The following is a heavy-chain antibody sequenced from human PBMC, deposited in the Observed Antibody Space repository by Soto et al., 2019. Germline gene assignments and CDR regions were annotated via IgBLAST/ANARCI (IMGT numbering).Heavy chain of an antibody. CDR3: TTDVGYSCYAYDAFDL. V-gene: IGHV3-15*01. D-gene: IGHD5-12*01. Sequence: EVQLVESGGGLVKPGGSLRLSCAASGFTFSNAWMTWVRQAPGKGLEWVGRIKRKSDGGTTDYAAPVKGRFTISRDDSKNTLYRQMNRLTNEATAVYYCTTDVGYSCYAYDAFDLWGQGTMVTVSS. CDR1: GFTFSNAW. J-gene: IGHJ3*01. CDR2: IKRKSDGGTT.